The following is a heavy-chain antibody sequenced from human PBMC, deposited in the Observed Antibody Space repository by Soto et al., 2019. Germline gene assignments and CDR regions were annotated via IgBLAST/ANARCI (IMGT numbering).Heavy chain of an antibody. CDR3: ARDGGYSYGFDY. Sequence: ASVNVSCKASGYTFTSYAMHWVRQAPGQSLEWMGWMNAGNGNTKYSQKFQDRVTITRDTSASTAYMELSSLRSEDTAVYYCARDGGYSYGFDYWGQGTLVTVSS. CDR2: MNAGNGNT. V-gene: IGHV1-3*01. CDR1: GYTFTSYA. J-gene: IGHJ4*02. D-gene: IGHD5-18*01.